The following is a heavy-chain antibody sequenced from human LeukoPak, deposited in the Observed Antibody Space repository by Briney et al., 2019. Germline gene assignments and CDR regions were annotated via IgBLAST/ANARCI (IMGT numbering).Heavy chain of an antibody. V-gene: IGHV1-2*04. J-gene: IGHJ6*02. CDR2: INPNSGGT. D-gene: IGHD2-2*01. CDR3: ARDKGQYCSSTSCYANYYYYGMDV. Sequence: GASVKVSCKASGYTFTGYYMHWVRQAPGQGLEWMGWINPNSGGTNYAQKFQGWVTMTRDTSISTAYMELSRLRSDDTAVYYCARDKGQYCSSTSCYANYYYYGMDVWGQGTTVTVSS. CDR1: GYTFTGYY.